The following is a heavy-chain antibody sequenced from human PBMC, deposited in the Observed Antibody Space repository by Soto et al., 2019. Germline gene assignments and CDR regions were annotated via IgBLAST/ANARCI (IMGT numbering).Heavy chain of an antibody. CDR3: TRSITGTTSFDY. CDR1: GFTFSDYY. CDR2: SRDKGNSYST. D-gene: IGHD1-7*01. Sequence: EVQLVESGGGLVQPGGSLRLSCAGSGFTFSDYYIDWVRQAPGKGLEWVGRSRDKGNSYSTYYAASVKGRFTVSRDASKNSLYLQMNSPKTEDTALYYCTRSITGTTSFDYWGQGTLVTVSS. V-gene: IGHV3-72*01. J-gene: IGHJ4*02.